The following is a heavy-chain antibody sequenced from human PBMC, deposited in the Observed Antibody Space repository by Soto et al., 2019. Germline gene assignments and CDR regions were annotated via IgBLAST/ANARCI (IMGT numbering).Heavy chain of an antibody. CDR2: INPNSGGT. CDR1: GYTFTGYY. D-gene: IGHD6-6*01. Sequence: ASVKVSCKASGYTFTGYYMHWVRQAPGQGLEWMGWINPNSGGTNYAQKFQGRVTMTWDTSISTAYMQLNSLKIDDTAVYYCAREVVETSSLWLDPWSQGTLVTVSS. CDR3: AREVVETSSLWLDP. J-gene: IGHJ5*02. V-gene: IGHV1-2*02.